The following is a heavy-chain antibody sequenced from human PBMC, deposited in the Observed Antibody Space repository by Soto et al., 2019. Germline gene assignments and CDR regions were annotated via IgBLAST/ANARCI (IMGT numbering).Heavy chain of an antibody. D-gene: IGHD6-13*01. V-gene: IGHV3-30-3*01. CDR3: ARELSSSWSARYYYGMDV. CDR2: ISYDGSNK. J-gene: IGHJ6*02. Sequence: VGSLRLSGAASGFTFSSYAMHWVRQAPGKGLEWVAVISYDGSNKYYADSVKGRFTISRDNSKNTLYLQMNSLRAEDTAVYYCARELSSSWSARYYYGMDVWGQGTTVTVSS. CDR1: GFTFSSYA.